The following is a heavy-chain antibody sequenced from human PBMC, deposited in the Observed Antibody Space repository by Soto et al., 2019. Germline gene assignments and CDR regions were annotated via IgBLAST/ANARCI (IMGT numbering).Heavy chain of an antibody. Sequence: LGESLKISCKGSGYSFTSYWIGWVRQMPGKGLEWMGIIYPGDSDTRYSPSFQGQVTISADKSISTAYLQWSSLKASDTAMYYCTRHYCSSTSCYPVYSYYYGMDVWGQGTTSTVSS. J-gene: IGHJ6*02. CDR2: IYPGDSDT. CDR3: TRHYCSSTSCYPVYSYYYGMDV. V-gene: IGHV5-51*01. D-gene: IGHD2-2*01. CDR1: GYSFTSYW.